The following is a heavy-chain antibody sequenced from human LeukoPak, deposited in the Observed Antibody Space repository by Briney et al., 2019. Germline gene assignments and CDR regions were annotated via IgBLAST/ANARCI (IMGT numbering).Heavy chain of an antibody. D-gene: IGHD1-26*01. Sequence: GGSLRLSCVASGFTFSSYWMAWVRQAPGKGLEWVSSITSGSGYIYYAASVKGRFTISRDNANNSLYLQMNSLRAEDTAVYYCARENRVGANPDYWGQGTLVTVSS. J-gene: IGHJ4*02. CDR2: ITSGSGYI. CDR3: ARENRVGANPDY. V-gene: IGHV3-21*01. CDR1: GFTFSSYW.